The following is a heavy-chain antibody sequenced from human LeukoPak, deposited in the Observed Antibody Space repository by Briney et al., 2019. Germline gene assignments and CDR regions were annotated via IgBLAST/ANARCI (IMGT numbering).Heavy chain of an antibody. CDR1: GFTVSNNY. V-gene: IGHV3-53*01. Sequence: GGSLRLSCKASGFTVSNNYMNRVRQAPGKGLEWVALIYSGGSTQYADSVKGRFTISRDNSRNTLYLQMSSLRVEDTAVYYCARDPPGIAASVSGGWGQGILVTVSS. D-gene: IGHD6-13*01. J-gene: IGHJ4*02. CDR3: ARDPPGIAASVSGG. CDR2: IYSGGST.